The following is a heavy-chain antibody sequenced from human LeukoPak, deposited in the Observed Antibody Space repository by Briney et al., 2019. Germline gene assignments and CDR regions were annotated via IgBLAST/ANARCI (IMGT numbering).Heavy chain of an antibody. CDR2: ISYDGSNK. CDR1: GFTFSSYA. J-gene: IGHJ4*02. V-gene: IGHV3-30-3*01. Sequence: GRSLRLSCAASGFTFSSYAMHWVRQAPGKGLEWVAVISYDGSNKYYADSVKGRFTISRDNAKNSLYLQMNSLRAEDTAVYYCTREIKVVAPYFDYWGQGTLVTVSS. D-gene: IGHD3-22*01. CDR3: TREIKVVAPYFDY.